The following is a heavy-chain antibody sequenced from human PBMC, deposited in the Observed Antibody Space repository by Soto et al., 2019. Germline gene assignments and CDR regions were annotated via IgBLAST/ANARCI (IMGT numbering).Heavy chain of an antibody. Sequence: QVQLQQSGPGLVKPSETLSLTCAVSGASINDNNWWSWVRQTPGKGLERIGEVVHWGTTNYNQSLRSRVIISMDKPNNQISLTLSSVTAADSALYYCARHIGVTGTRGFDYWGQGTLVTVSS. CDR2: VVHWGTT. V-gene: IGHV4-4*02. CDR1: GASINDNNW. D-gene: IGHD6-19*01. J-gene: IGHJ4*02. CDR3: ARHIGVTGTRGFDY.